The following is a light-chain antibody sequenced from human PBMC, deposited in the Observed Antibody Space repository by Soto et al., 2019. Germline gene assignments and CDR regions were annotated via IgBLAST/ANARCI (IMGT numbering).Light chain of an antibody. J-gene: IGLJ3*02. CDR2: VEGSGTY. CDR3: ETWDSITRV. Sequence: QPVLTQSSSASASLGSSVKLTCTLSSGHSSYIIAWHQQQPGKAPRFLMRVEGSGTYNKGSGVPDRFSGSTSGADRSLTISNLQFEDEADYYCETWDSITRVFGGGTKLTVL. V-gene: IGLV4-60*02. CDR1: SGHSSYI.